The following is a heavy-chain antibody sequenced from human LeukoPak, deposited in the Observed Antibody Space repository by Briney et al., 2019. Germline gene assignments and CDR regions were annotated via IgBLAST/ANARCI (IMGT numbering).Heavy chain of an antibody. D-gene: IGHD3-16*01. CDR1: GFTFSSLG. CDR3: ARAQRGADWFGP. V-gene: IGHV3-33*01. Sequence: GGSRRLSCAASGFTFSSLGMHCVRPPPGKGLEWVADIWYDGSNKYHADYVKGRLTICRDNSTNTPYMQTNSLRAEDTGVYYRARAQRGADWFGPWGQGTLVTVSS. J-gene: IGHJ5*02. CDR2: IWYDGSNK.